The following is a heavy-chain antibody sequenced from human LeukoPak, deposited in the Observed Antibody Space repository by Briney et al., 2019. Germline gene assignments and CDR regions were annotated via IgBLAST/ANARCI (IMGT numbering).Heavy chain of an antibody. CDR1: GLTFSSYW. CDR3: AKGHSGSYPFDY. CDR2: VKQDGSEK. Sequence: GGSLRLSCAASGLTFSSYWMSWVRQAPGKGLEWVANVKQDGSEKYYVDSVKGRFTISRDNSKNTLYLQMNSLRAEDTAVYYCAKGHSGSYPFDYWGQGTLVTVSS. J-gene: IGHJ4*02. V-gene: IGHV3-7*05. D-gene: IGHD1-26*01.